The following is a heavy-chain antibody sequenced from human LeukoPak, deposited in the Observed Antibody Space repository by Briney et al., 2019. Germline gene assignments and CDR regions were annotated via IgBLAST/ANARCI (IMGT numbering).Heavy chain of an antibody. Sequence: PGGSLRLSCAASGFTFSSYWMHWVRQAPGEGLVWVSRINSDGSSTSYADSVKGRFTISRDNAKNTLYLQMNSLRAEDTAVYYCARDGYFDWLPDYWGQGTLVTVSS. V-gene: IGHV3-74*01. CDR3: ARDGYFDWLPDY. CDR2: INSDGSST. D-gene: IGHD3-9*01. J-gene: IGHJ4*02. CDR1: GFTFSSYW.